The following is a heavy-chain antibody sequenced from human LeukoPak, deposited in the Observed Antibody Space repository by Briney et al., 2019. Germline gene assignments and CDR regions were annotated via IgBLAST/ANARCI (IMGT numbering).Heavy chain of an antibody. V-gene: IGHV1-69*05. CDR3: ARSRYYDLWSGYRLFAPPENWFDP. CDR2: IIPIFGTA. J-gene: IGHJ5*02. D-gene: IGHD3-3*01. CDR1: GGTFSSYA. Sequence: SVTVSCKASGGTFSSYAISWVRQAPGQGLEWMGGIIPIFGTANYAQKFQGRVTITTDESTSTAYMEVRSLKSHDTAVYYCARSRYYDLWSGYRLFAPPENWFDPWGQGTLVTVSS.